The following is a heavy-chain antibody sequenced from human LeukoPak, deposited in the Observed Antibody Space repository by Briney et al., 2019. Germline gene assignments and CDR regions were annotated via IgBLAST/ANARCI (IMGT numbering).Heavy chain of an antibody. D-gene: IGHD6-19*01. J-gene: IGHJ4*02. Sequence: GGSLRLSCAASGFTVSSNYMSWVRQAPGKGLEWVSVIYSGGSTYYADSVKGRFTISRHNSKNTLYLQMNSLRAEDTAVYYCARGLRYSTGWYYFDYWGQGTLVTVSS. CDR2: IYSGGST. CDR3: ARGLRYSTGWYYFDY. CDR1: GFTVSSNY. V-gene: IGHV3-53*04.